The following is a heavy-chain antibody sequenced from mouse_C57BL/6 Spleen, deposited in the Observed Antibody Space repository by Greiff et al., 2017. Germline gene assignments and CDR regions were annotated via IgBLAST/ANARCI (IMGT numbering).Heavy chain of an antibody. Sequence: EVKLMQPGGGLVKPGGSLKLSCEASGFTFSDYGMHWVRQAPEKGLEWVAYISSGSSTIYYADTVKGRFTISRDKATNTLFLQITSLKSEDTAVYSCAGSYYGCSYAFDYWGQGTTLTVSS. CDR2: ISSGSSTI. V-gene: IGHV5-17*01. CDR1: GFTFSDYG. CDR3: AGSYYGCSYAFDY. J-gene: IGHJ2*01. D-gene: IGHD1-1*01.